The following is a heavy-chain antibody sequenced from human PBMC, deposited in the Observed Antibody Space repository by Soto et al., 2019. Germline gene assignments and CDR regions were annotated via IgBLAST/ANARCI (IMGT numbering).Heavy chain of an antibody. CDR2: ISSSGKTI. J-gene: IGHJ4*02. Sequence: GSLRLSCAASGFTFTNYEMNWVRQAPGKGLEWISYISSSGKTISYADSVKGRFTIASANAKNSLYLQMTILRAEDTAVYYCARDPEKYSGSDLGIDYWGQGTLVTVSS. CDR1: GFTFTNYE. D-gene: IGHD5-12*01. CDR3: ARDPEKYSGSDLGIDY. V-gene: IGHV3-48*03.